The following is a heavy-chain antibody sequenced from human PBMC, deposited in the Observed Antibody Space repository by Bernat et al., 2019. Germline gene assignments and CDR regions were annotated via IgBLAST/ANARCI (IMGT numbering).Heavy chain of an antibody. CDR2: ISGSGGST. D-gene: IGHD2-2*01. V-gene: IGHV3-23*01. CDR1: EFTFSSYA. Sequence: EVQLLESGGGLVQPGGSLRLSCAASEFTFSSYAMSWVRQAPGKGLEWVSAISGSGGSTYYADSVKGRFTISRDNSKNTLYLQMNSLRAEDTAVYYCAKTFSVVPAADYFDYWGQGTLVTVSS. J-gene: IGHJ4*02. CDR3: AKTFSVVPAADYFDY.